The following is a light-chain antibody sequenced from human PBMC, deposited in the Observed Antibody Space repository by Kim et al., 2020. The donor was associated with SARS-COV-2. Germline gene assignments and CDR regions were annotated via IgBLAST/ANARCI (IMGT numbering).Light chain of an antibody. Sequence: ASTGYRVTIPFAASQGISSYLAWYQQKPGKAPKLLIYAASTLQSGVPSRFSGSGSGTDFTLTISCLQSEDFATYYCQQYYSYPRTFGQGTKVDIK. CDR2: AAS. J-gene: IGKJ1*01. CDR1: QGISSY. V-gene: IGKV1-8*01. CDR3: QQYYSYPRT.